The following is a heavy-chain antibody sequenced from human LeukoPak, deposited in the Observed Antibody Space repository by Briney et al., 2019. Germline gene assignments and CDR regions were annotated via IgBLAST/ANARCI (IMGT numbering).Heavy chain of an antibody. CDR1: EFTFSKYW. Sequence: GGSLRLSCAASEFTFSKYWMSWVRQAPGKGLEWVANINQDGSEKYYVDSVKGRFTISRDNAKNSLYLQMNRLRAEDTAVYYCARWRYYDSSGYYYYFDYWGLGTLVTVSS. CDR2: INQDGSEK. J-gene: IGHJ4*02. V-gene: IGHV3-7*01. D-gene: IGHD3-22*01. CDR3: ARWRYYDSSGYYYYFDY.